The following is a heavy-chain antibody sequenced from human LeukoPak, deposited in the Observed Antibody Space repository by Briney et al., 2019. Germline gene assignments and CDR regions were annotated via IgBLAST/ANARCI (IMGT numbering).Heavy chain of an antibody. J-gene: IGHJ4*02. Sequence: GASVKVSCKASGYTFIIYDINWVRQATGQGLEWMGWMNPNSGNTGYAQKFQGRVTLTRNTSTSTAYMELSSLRSDDTAVYYCARDLMGIAYRGAFYYWGQGTLVTVSS. CDR3: ARDLMGIAYRGAFYY. CDR1: GYTFIIYD. D-gene: IGHD6-13*01. V-gene: IGHV1-8*03. CDR2: MNPNSGNT.